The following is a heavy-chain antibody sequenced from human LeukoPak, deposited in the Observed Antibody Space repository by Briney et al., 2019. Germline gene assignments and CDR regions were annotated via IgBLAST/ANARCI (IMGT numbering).Heavy chain of an antibody. J-gene: IGHJ3*02. CDR3: ARGRRSPPIPWLLANDAFDI. V-gene: IGHV4-34*01. Sequence: SETLSLTCAVYGGSFSGYYWSWIRQPPGKGLEWIGEINHSGSTNYNPSLKSRVTISVDTSKKQISLKLTSVTAADTAVYYCARGRRSPPIPWLLANDAFDIWGQGTMVTVSS. CDR1: GGSFSGYY. D-gene: IGHD5-12*01. CDR2: INHSGST.